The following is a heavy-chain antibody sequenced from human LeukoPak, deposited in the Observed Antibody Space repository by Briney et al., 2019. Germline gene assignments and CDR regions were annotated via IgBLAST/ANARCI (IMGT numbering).Heavy chain of an antibody. D-gene: IGHD3-22*01. Sequence: PGGSLRLSCAASGFTFSSYAMSWVRQAPGKGVEWVSAISGSGGSTYYADSVKGRFTISRDNSKNTLYLQMNSLRAEDTAVYYCAKSIFMSSGSFDYWGQGTLVTVSS. CDR3: AKSIFMSSGSFDY. CDR2: ISGSGGST. CDR1: GFTFSSYA. V-gene: IGHV3-23*01. J-gene: IGHJ4*02.